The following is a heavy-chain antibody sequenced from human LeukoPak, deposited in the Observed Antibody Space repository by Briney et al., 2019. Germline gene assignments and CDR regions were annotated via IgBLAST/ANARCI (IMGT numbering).Heavy chain of an antibody. CDR2: IKPNSGGT. V-gene: IGHV1-2*02. Sequence: ASVKVSCKASGYTFSGYYIHWVRQAPGQGLEWMGWIKPNSGGTNYAQKFQGRVTMTRDTSISTAYMELSRLRSDDTAVYYCARRYSSTWYCFDYWGQGTLVSVSS. CDR1: GYTFSGYY. J-gene: IGHJ4*02. D-gene: IGHD6-13*01. CDR3: ARRYSSTWYCFDY.